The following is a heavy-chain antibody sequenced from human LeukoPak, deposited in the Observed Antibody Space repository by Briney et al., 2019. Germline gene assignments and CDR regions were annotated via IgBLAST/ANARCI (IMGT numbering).Heavy chain of an antibody. V-gene: IGHV2-5*02. D-gene: IGHD4-17*01. CDR3: AHRRDYGDLSPGFDY. Sequence: SGPTLVKATQTLTLTFTFSGFSFSTSGVGGGWIRQPPGKALEWLALIYWDDDKRYSPSLKSRLTITKDTSKNQVVLTMTNMDPVDTATYYCAHRRDYGDLSPGFDYWGQGTLVTVSS. CDR2: IYWDDDK. CDR1: GFSFSTSGVG. J-gene: IGHJ4*02.